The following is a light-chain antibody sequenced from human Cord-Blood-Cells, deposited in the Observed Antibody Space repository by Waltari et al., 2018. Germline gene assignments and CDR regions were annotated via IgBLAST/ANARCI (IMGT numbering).Light chain of an antibody. CDR3: CSYAGSDTYV. CDR1: SSDVGGYHY. CDR2: DVS. J-gene: IGLJ1*01. V-gene: IGLV2-11*01. Sequence: QSALTQPRPVSGSPGQAVTISCTGTSSDVGGYHYISWYQQHPGTAPTLMIYDVSKRPSAVPDRFSGSKSGNTASLTISGLQSEDEADYYCCSYAGSDTYVFGTGTKVTVL.